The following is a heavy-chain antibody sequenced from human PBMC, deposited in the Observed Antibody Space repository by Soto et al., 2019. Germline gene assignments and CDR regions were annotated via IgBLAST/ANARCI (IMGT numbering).Heavy chain of an antibody. Sequence: PSETLSLTCTVSGGSISSGGYYWSWIRQHPGKGLEWIGYIYYSGSTYYNPSLKSRVTISVDTSKNQFSLKLSSVTAADTAVYYCARDRAGVGDNAFDIWGQGTMVTVSS. D-gene: IGHD3-16*01. CDR1: GGSISSGGYY. V-gene: IGHV4-31*03. CDR3: ARDRAGVGDNAFDI. J-gene: IGHJ3*02. CDR2: IYYSGST.